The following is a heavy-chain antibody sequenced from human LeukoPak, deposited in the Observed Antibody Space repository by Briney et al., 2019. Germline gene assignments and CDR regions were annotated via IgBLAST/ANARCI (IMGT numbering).Heavy chain of an antibody. J-gene: IGHJ4*02. CDR2: ISYDGSNK. D-gene: IGHD5-24*01. V-gene: IGHV3-30-3*01. CDR1: GFTFSSYA. Sequence: GGSLRLSCAASGFTFSSYAMHWVRQAPGKGLEGVAVISYDGSNKYYADSVKGRFTISRDNSKNTLYPQMNSLRAEDTAVYYCAKDYVEMATTPGYWGQGTLVTVSS. CDR3: AKDYVEMATTPGY.